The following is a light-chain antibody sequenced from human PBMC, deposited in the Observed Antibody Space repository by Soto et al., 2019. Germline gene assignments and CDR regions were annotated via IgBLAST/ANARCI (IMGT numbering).Light chain of an antibody. CDR3: QQYRDSLGT. CDR2: GAS. V-gene: IGKV3-20*01. Sequence: EIVLTQSPGTLSLSPGERATLSCRASQSVISTCLAWYQQKPGQAPRLLIYGASSRATGIPDRFSGSGSGTDFTLTISRLEPEDFAVYYCQQYRDSLGTFGQGTKVEIK. CDR1: QSVISTC. J-gene: IGKJ1*01.